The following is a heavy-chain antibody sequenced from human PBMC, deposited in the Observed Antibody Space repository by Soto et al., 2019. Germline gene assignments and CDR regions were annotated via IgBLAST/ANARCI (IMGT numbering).Heavy chain of an antibody. Sequence: PGGSLRLSCAASGFTFTNVAMTWVRQAPGKGLEWVSTITDSGGSTDYADSVKGRFTISRDNSKSTLYLQMNNLRADDTAVYYCAKLYWNPRYFDYWGQGARVTSP. CDR2: ITDSGGST. V-gene: IGHV3-23*01. D-gene: IGHD1-1*01. J-gene: IGHJ4*02. CDR3: AKLYWNPRYFDY. CDR1: GFTFTNVA.